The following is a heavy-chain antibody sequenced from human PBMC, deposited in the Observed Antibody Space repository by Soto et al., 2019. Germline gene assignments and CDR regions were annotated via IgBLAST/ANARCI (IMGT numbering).Heavy chain of an antibody. Sequence: QVQLVQSGGEVKKPGASVKVSCKTSGYSFTTYGISWVRQAPGQGLEWMGWISAYNGNTNYAQKLQDRVTMTTDTSTSTANMELRSLRCDDTVVYYCTREGPAPYSYYGMDVWGQGSTVTVSS. V-gene: IGHV1-18*01. J-gene: IGHJ6*02. CDR1: GYSFTTYG. CDR2: ISAYNGNT. CDR3: TREGPAPYSYYGMDV.